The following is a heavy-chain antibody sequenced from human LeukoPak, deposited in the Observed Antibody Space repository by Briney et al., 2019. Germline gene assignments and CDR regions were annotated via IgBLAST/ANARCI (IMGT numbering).Heavy chain of an antibody. CDR1: RLTLSSYS. V-gene: IGHV3-23*01. CDR2: VSGRGGTT. CDR3: AKDRRFLDPFDY. J-gene: IGHJ4*02. D-gene: IGHD3-3*01. Sequence: GRSLRLSCAVSRLTLSSYSMRWVSHAPGRGREWVSDVSGRGGTTDYAASVKGRFPITRYNSKNTLYLQMNSLRAEETAVYYCAKDRRFLDPFDYWGQGTLVTVSS.